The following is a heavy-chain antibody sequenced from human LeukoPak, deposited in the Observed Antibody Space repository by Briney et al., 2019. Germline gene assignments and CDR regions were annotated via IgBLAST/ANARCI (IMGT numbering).Heavy chain of an antibody. Sequence: SETLSLTCAVYGGSFSGYYWSWIRQPPGKGLEWVGEINHSGSTNYNPSLKSRVTISVDTSKNQFSLKLSSVTAADTAVYYRARGLGWLHQLPLYGMDVWGQGTTVTVSS. D-gene: IGHD5-24*01. V-gene: IGHV4-34*01. CDR1: GGSFSGYY. CDR3: ARGLGWLHQLPLYGMDV. J-gene: IGHJ6*02. CDR2: INHSGST.